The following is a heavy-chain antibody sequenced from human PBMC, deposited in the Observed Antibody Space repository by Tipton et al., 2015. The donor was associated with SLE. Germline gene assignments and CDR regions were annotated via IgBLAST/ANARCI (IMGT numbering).Heavy chain of an antibody. Sequence: LRLSCTVSGGSISRHYWSWIRQHPGKGLEWIGYIYYSGTTYYNPSLKSRVTISVDTSKSQFSLKLSSVTAADTAVYFCAIWQWELSGGGYFDYWGQGTLVTVSS. CDR1: GGSISRHY. J-gene: IGHJ4*02. CDR3: AIWQWELSGGGYFDY. V-gene: IGHV4-31*02. D-gene: IGHD1-26*01. CDR2: IYYSGTT.